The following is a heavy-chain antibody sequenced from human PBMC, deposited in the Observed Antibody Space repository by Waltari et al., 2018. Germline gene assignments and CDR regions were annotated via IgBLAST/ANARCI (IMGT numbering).Heavy chain of an antibody. V-gene: IGHV3-33*01. CDR1: GFTFSSNA. D-gene: IGHD3-3*01. CDR3: AREEWLPRPVLTSHPKKSFDY. Sequence: QVLLVESGGGVVQPGRSLRLSCAASGFTFSSNAMHWVRQAPGKGLEWVVIIYSDGSAKYYAGTVKGRFTIYRDNSKNTLYLQMNSLRADDTAVYYRAREEWLPRPVLTSHPKKSFDYWGQGTLVTVSS. J-gene: IGHJ4*02. CDR2: IYSDGSAK.